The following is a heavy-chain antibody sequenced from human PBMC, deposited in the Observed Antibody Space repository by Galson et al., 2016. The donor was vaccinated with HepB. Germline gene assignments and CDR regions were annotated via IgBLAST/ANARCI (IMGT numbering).Heavy chain of an antibody. J-gene: IGHJ4*02. V-gene: IGHV4-39*01. CDR3: AGHEPSFCSSAICYPYYFDY. CDR1: GGSIGSNNYY. Sequence: TLSLTCSVSGGSIGSNNYYWGWIRQPPGKGLEWIGSIYYSGRTFYNPSLQSRVTISVDTSKNQFSLSLNSVTAADTAVYYCAGHEPSFCSSAICYPYYFDYWGQGTLVTVSS. D-gene: IGHD2-2*01. CDR2: IYYSGRT.